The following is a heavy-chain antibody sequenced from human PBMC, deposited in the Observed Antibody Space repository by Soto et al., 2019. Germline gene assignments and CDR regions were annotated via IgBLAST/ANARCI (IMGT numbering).Heavy chain of an antibody. V-gene: IGHV3-21*06. CDR1: GFTFSSCT. J-gene: IGHJ6*02. CDR3: SGCSGGACHKNYGMDV. CDR2: ISPSSGHI. D-gene: IGHD2-15*01. Sequence: EVHLVESGGGLVKPGGSLRLSCAVSGFTFSSCTMNWVRQAPGKGLEWVSSISPSSGHIYYADSVKGRFTISRDNAKNSLFLQMKGLRGEDTAVYYCSGCSGGACHKNYGMDVWGQGTTGTVSS.